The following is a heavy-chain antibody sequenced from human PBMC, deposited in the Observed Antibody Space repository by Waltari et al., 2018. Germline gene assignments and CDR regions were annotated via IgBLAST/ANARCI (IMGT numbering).Heavy chain of an antibody. CDR1: GYTFTSYD. D-gene: IGHD3-10*01. Sequence: QVQLVQSGAEVKKPGASVKVSCKASGYTFTSYDINWVRQATGQGLEWIGWRNPNSGNTGYAQKFQGRVTMTRNTSISTAYMELSSLRSEDTAVYYCARSALKARFNYGPLKYAFDIWGQGTMVTVSS. CDR3: ARSALKARFNYGPLKYAFDI. CDR2: RNPNSGNT. V-gene: IGHV1-8*01. J-gene: IGHJ3*02.